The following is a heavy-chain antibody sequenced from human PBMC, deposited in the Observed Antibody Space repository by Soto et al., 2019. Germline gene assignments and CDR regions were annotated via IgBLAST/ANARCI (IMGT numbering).Heavy chain of an antibody. CDR3: TTIGRSWGA. V-gene: IGHV3-15*07. CDR2: IKSKTDGGTI. D-gene: IGHD6-13*01. J-gene: IGHJ1*01. Sequence: EVQLVESGGGLVKPGGSLRLSCAASSFTFSNAWMNWVRQAPGKGLEWVGRIKSKTDGGTIDYAAPVKGRFTISRDDSKNTLFLQMNSLETADPAMYYCTTIGRSWGAWGQGTLGTVSS. CDR1: SFTFSNAW.